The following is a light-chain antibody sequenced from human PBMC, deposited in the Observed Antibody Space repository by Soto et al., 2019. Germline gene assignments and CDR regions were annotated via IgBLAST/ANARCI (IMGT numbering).Light chain of an antibody. J-gene: IGKJ5*01. Sequence: AIRMTQTPSSLSASTGDTVTITCRASQDIGSVLAWYQQKPGTAPKVLISGASNLHGGVPSRFSGSGSRTEFTLTISSLQSEDFAVYYCQQYNNWPPTTFGQGTRLEI. CDR1: QDIGSV. V-gene: IGKV1-8*01. CDR2: GAS. CDR3: QQYNNWPPTT.